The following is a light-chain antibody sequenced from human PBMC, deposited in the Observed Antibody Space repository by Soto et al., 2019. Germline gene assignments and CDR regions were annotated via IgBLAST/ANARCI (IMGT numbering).Light chain of an antibody. CDR3: QQYGSSPWT. Sequence: ETVLTQSPATLSLSPGERATLSCRANQTIRSNYLAWYRQTPGQAPRLLIYGASNRATGIADRFSGSGSGTDFTLIISRLEPEDFALYYCQQYGSSPWTFGQGTKLEIK. V-gene: IGKV3-20*01. J-gene: IGKJ1*01. CDR2: GAS. CDR1: QTIRSNY.